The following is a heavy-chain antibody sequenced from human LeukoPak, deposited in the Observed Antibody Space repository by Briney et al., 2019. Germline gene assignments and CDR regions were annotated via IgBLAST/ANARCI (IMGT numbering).Heavy chain of an antibody. J-gene: IGHJ6*03. Sequence: SETLSLTCAVYGGSFSGYYWSWIRQPPGKGLEWIGEINHSGSTNYNPSLKSRVTISVDTSKNQFSLKLSSVTAADTAVYYCARVPSYCSSTSCHHYYYYYMDVWGKGTTVTVSS. D-gene: IGHD2-2*01. CDR2: INHSGST. V-gene: IGHV4-34*01. CDR1: GGSFSGYY. CDR3: ARVPSYCSSTSCHHYYYYYMDV.